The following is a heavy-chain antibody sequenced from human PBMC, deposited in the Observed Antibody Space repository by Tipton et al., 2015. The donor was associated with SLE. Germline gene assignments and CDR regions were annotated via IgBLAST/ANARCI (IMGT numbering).Heavy chain of an antibody. J-gene: IGHJ6*02. CDR2: IYYSGST. D-gene: IGHD3-3*01. CDR3: ARDGITIFGVVGRGPMDV. CDR1: GGSISSYY. V-gene: IGHV4-59*01. Sequence: TLSLTCTVSGGSISSYYWSWIRQPPGKGLEWIGYIYYSGSTNYNPSLKSRVTISVDTSKNQFSLKLSSVTAADTAVYYCARDGITIFGVVGRGPMDVWGQGTTVTVSS.